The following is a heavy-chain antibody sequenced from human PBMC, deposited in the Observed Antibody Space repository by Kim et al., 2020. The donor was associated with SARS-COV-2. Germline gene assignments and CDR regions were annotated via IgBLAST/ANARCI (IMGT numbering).Heavy chain of an antibody. CDR2: IYYSGST. D-gene: IGHD3-16*02. CDR1: GGSISSSSYY. Sequence: SETLSLTCTVSGGSISSSSYYWGWIRQPPGKGLEWIGSIYYSGSTYYNPSLKSRVTISVDTSKNQFSLKLSSVTAADTAVYYCARQSVIAGLFDYWGQEPWSPSPQ. CDR3: ARQSVIAGLFDY. V-gene: IGHV4-39*01. J-gene: IGHJ4*01.